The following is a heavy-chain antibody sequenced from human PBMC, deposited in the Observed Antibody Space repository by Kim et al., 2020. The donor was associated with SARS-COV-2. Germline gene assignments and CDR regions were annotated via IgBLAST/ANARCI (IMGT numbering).Heavy chain of an antibody. J-gene: IGHJ4*02. V-gene: IGHV1-69*13. CDR3: ARMGRHPKHQYYYDSSGYSNYFDY. CDR1: GGTFSSYA. D-gene: IGHD3-22*01. CDR2: IIPIFGTA. Sequence: SVKVSCKASGGTFSSYAISWVRQAPGQGLEWMGGIIPIFGTANYAQKFQGRVTITADESTSTAYMELSSLRSEDTAVYYCARMGRHPKHQYYYDSSGYSNYFDYWGQGTLVTVSS.